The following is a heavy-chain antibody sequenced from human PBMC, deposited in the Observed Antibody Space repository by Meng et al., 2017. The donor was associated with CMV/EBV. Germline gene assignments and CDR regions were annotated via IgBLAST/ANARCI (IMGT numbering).Heavy chain of an antibody. Sequence: SETLSLTCTVSGGSISSYYWSWIRQPPGKGLEWIGYIYYSGSTNYNPSLKSRVTISVDTSKNQFSLKLSSVTAADTAVYYCARAADTAMAFYAWGQGTTVTVSS. CDR1: GGSISSYY. D-gene: IGHD5-18*01. CDR3: ARAADTAMAFYA. CDR2: IYYSGST. V-gene: IGHV4-59*01. J-gene: IGHJ6*02.